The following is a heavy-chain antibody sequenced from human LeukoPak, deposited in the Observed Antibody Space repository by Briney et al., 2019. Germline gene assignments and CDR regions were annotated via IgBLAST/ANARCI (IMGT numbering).Heavy chain of an antibody. Sequence: GGSLRLSCAASGFTFSRYWMHWVRQAPGKGLGWVSRINSDGSFTTCADSVEGRFTISRDNDKNTLYLQMNSLRADDTAVYYCARDPNYDSSGYPFDYWGQGTLVTVSS. CDR1: GFTFSRYW. J-gene: IGHJ4*02. CDR2: INSDGSFT. D-gene: IGHD3-22*01. CDR3: ARDPNYDSSGYPFDY. V-gene: IGHV3-74*01.